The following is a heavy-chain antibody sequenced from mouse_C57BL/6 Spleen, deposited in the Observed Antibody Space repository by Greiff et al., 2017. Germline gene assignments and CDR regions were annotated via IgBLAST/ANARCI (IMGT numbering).Heavy chain of an antibody. Sequence: EVQLVESGGGLVQPKGSLKLSCAASGFTFNTYAMNWVRQAPGKGLEWVARIRSKSNNYATYYADSVKDRFTISRDDSEGMLYLQMNNLKTGGTAKYYCVRQRLYCGSSYWYFDVWGTGTTVTVSS. J-gene: IGHJ1*03. CDR2: IRSKSNNYAT. D-gene: IGHD1-1*01. CDR3: VRQRLYCGSSYWYFDV. CDR1: GFTFNTYA. V-gene: IGHV10-1*01.